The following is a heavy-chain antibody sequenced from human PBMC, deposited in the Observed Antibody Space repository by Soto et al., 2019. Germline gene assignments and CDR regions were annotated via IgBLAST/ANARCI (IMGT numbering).Heavy chain of an antibody. J-gene: IGHJ4*02. V-gene: IGHV3-74*01. CDR2: IDEYGSTI. CDR1: GFTFSSYW. CDR3: TRDIGGKGAY. Sequence: GGSLRLSCAASGFTFSSYWMHWVRQVPGKGLLWVSRIDEYGSTINYADSVKGRFTISRDNARNTLYLEMNSLRAEDTALYYCTRDIGGKGAYWGPGTLVTVSS. D-gene: IGHD3-10*01.